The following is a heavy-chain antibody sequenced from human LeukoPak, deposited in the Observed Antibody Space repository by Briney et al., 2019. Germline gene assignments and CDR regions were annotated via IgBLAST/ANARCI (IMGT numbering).Heavy chain of an antibody. J-gene: IGHJ4*02. CDR2: INPNSGGT. V-gene: IGHV1-2*04. CDR3: ARSLGASISPNDY. D-gene: IGHD6-6*01. Sequence: GASVKVSCKASGYTFTGYYMHWVRQAPGQGLEWMGWINPNSGGTNYAQKLQGWVTMTRDTSISTAYMELSRLRSDDTAVYYCARSLGASISPNDYWGQGTLVTVSS. CDR1: GYTFTGYY.